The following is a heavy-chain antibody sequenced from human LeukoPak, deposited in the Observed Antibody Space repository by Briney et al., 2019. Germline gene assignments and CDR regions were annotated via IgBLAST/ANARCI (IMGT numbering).Heavy chain of an antibody. Sequence: ASVKVSCKASGGTFSSYAISWVRQATGQGLEWMGGIIPIFGTANYAQKFQGRVTITADESTSTAYMELSSLRSEDTAVYYCARDLYYYDSSGYYPEYFDYWGQGTLVTVSS. CDR3: ARDLYYYDSSGYYPEYFDY. J-gene: IGHJ4*02. D-gene: IGHD3-22*01. CDR2: IIPIFGTA. CDR1: GGTFSSYA. V-gene: IGHV1-69*13.